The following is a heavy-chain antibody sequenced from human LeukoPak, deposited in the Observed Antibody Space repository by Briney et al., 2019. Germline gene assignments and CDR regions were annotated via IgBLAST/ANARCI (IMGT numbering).Heavy chain of an antibody. Sequence: QPGGSLRLSCAASGFTFSSYAVSWVRQAPGKGLEWVSAVSGSGGSTYYADSVKGRFTISRDNSKNTPYLQMNSLRAEDTAVYYCANAVAAAGNNWFDPWGQGTLVTVSS. CDR2: VSGSGGST. D-gene: IGHD6-13*01. J-gene: IGHJ5*02. CDR1: GFTFSSYA. V-gene: IGHV3-23*01. CDR3: ANAVAAAGNNWFDP.